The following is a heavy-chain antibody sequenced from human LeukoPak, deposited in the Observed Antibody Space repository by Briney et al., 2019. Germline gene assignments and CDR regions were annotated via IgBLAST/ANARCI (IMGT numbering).Heavy chain of an antibody. CDR2: IIPIFGTA. V-gene: IGHV1-69*13. Sequence: ASVKVSCKASGYTFTSYGINWVRQAPGQGLEWMGGIIPIFGTANYAQKFQGRVTITADESTSTAYMELSSLRSEDTAVYYCARLYGDYVIVPNWFDPWGQGTLVTVSS. CDR1: GYTFTSYG. J-gene: IGHJ5*02. CDR3: ARLYGDYVIVPNWFDP. D-gene: IGHD4-17*01.